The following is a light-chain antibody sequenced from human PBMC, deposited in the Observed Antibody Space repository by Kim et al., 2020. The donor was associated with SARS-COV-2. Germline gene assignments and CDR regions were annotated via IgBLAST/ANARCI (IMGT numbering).Light chain of an antibody. Sequence: ASQSASVGDRVTITCRASQSISSYLNWYQQKPGKAPKLLIYAASSLQSGVPSRFSGSGYGTDFTLTISSLRPEDFASYYCQQSWTFGQGTKVDIK. V-gene: IGKV1-39*01. CDR1: QSISSY. CDR2: AAS. CDR3: QQSWT. J-gene: IGKJ1*01.